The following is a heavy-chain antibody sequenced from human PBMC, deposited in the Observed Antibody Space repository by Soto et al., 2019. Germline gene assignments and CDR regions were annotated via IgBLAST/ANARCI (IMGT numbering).Heavy chain of an antibody. Sequence: ETLSLTCTVSGGSISSYYWSWIRQPAGKGLEWIGRISTTETTNYNPSLKSRVSMSLDTSKSQVSLKLSSVTAADAAVYYCAGNIAAAGRRYYGMDVWGQGTTVTVSS. CDR2: ISTTETT. J-gene: IGHJ6*02. V-gene: IGHV4-4*07. D-gene: IGHD6-13*01. CDR1: GGSISSYY. CDR3: AGNIAAAGRRYYGMDV.